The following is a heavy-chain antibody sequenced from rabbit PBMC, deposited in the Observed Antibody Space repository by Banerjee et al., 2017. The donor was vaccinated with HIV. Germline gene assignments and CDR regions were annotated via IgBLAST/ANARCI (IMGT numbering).Heavy chain of an antibody. V-gene: IGHV1S45*01. D-gene: IGHD6-1*01. Sequence: QEQLEESGGDLVKPEGSLTITCTASGFSFSNKYVMCWVRQAPGKGLEWIACINTGDGSTYYASWAKGRFTISKTSSPTVTLQLTSLTAADTATYFCARDNDGYRGYDFDLWGPGTLVTVS. CDR2: INTGDGST. CDR3: ARDNDGYRGYDFDL. J-gene: IGHJ4*01. CDR1: GFSFSNKYV.